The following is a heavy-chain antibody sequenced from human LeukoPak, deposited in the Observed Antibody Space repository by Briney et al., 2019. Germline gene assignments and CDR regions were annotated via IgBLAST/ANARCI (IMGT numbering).Heavy chain of an antibody. CDR3: ARGDSLDY. CDR1: GGSISSYY. CDR2: IYYSGST. J-gene: IGHJ4*02. V-gene: IGHV4-59*01. Sequence: SETLSLTCTVSGGSISSYYWSWIRQPPGKGLEWIGYIYYSGSTNYNPSLRSRVTISVDTSKNQFSLKLSSVTAADTAVYYCARGDSLDYWGQGTLVTVSS.